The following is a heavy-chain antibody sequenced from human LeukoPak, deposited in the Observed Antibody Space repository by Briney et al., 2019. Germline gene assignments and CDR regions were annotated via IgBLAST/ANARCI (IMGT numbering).Heavy chain of an antibody. J-gene: IGHJ4*02. D-gene: IGHD6-19*01. V-gene: IGHV3-72*01. CDR2: SRNKAKSYTT. Sequence: GGSLRLSCAVSGFTFSDHFLDWVRQAPGKGLEWVGRSRNKAKSYTTEYAASVKGRITISRGDSKNSLYLQMNSLETEDTAVYYCVRVGSVSGSDYLDYWGQGTLVTVSS. CDR1: GFTFSDHF. CDR3: VRVGSVSGSDYLDY.